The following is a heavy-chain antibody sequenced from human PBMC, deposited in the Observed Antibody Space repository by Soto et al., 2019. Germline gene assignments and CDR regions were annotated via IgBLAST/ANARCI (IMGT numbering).Heavy chain of an antibody. CDR1: GFTFSSYG. J-gene: IGHJ4*02. CDR3: ARDPHHSSGWSLSLYYFDY. V-gene: IGHV3-33*01. D-gene: IGHD6-19*01. CDR2: IWYDGSNK. Sequence: GGSLRLSCAASGFTFSSYGMHWVRQAPGKGLELVAVIWYDGSNKYYADSVKGRFTISRDNSKNTLYLQMNSLRAEDTAVYYCARDPHHSSGWSLSLYYFDYWGQGTLVTVSS.